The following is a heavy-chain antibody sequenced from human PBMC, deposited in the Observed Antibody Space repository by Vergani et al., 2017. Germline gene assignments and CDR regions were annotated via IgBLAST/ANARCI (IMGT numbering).Heavy chain of an antibody. V-gene: IGHV4-4*07. J-gene: IGHJ5*02. CDR1: GGSMSDLY. CDR2: IYPNGNG. D-gene: IGHD2-21*01. CDR3: ARGNCGVNCPKYNWLAP. Sequence: QVKLQESGPGLLKPSQTLSLTCTVSGGSMSDLYWTWIRQPAGRGLEWIGRIYPNGNGNYNESLRSRLTMSIDTSRSQFSLSLSSVTAADTAVYYCARGNCGVNCPKYNWLAPWGRGILVTVSS.